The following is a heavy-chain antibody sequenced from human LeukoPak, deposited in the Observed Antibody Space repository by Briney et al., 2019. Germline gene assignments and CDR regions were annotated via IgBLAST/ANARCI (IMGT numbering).Heavy chain of an antibody. Sequence: SGGSLRLSCAASGFTFSSYSMNWVRQAPGKGLEWVSSISSSSSYIYYADSVKGRFTISRDNAKNSLYLQMNSLRAEDTAVYYCASVYDSSGYYYSSFDYWGQGTLVTVSS. V-gene: IGHV3-21*01. CDR2: ISSSSSYI. CDR1: GFTFSSYS. J-gene: IGHJ4*02. D-gene: IGHD3-22*01. CDR3: ASVYDSSGYYYSSFDY.